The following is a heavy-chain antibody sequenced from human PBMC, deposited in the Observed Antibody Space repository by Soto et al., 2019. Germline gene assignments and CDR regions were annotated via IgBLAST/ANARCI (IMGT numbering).Heavy chain of an antibody. Sequence: QVQLVQSGAEVKKPGSSVKVSCEASGGTFSSSDINWVRQAPGQGLEWMGGIIPIFSPAKYAQKFQGRVTITADESTSTAYRELTGLTFDDTAVYYCARGLHDYDNTGYHPAYFDSWGQGTLVTVSS. J-gene: IGHJ4*02. D-gene: IGHD3-22*01. CDR1: GGTFSSSD. CDR2: IIPIFSPA. V-gene: IGHV1-69*01. CDR3: ARGLHDYDNTGYHPAYFDS.